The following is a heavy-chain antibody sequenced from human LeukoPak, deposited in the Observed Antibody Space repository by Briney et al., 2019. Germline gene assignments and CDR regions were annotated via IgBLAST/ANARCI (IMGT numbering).Heavy chain of an antibody. V-gene: IGHV4-39*01. CDR1: GGSISSSSYY. J-gene: IGHJ5*02. Sequence: SETLSLTCTVSGGSISSSSYYWGWIRQPPGKGLEWIGSIYYNGSTYYNPSLKSRVTISVDTSKNQFSLKLSSVTAADTAVYYCARQPYDSSGLNWFDPWGQGTLVTVSS. CDR3: ARQPYDSSGLNWFDP. CDR2: IYYNGST. D-gene: IGHD3-22*01.